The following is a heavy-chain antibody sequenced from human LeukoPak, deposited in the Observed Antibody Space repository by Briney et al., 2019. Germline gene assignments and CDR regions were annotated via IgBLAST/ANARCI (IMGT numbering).Heavy chain of an antibody. D-gene: IGHD2-21*02. CDR2: IIPIFGTA. CDR3: ARRCGGDCYGAFDI. V-gene: IGHV1-69*05. J-gene: IGHJ3*02. CDR1: GGTFSSYA. Sequence: GSSVKVSCKASGGTFSSYAISWVRQAPGQGLEWMGGIIPIFGTANYAQKFQGRVTITTDESTSTAYMELSSLRSEDTAVYYCARRCGGDCYGAFDIWGQGTMVTVSS.